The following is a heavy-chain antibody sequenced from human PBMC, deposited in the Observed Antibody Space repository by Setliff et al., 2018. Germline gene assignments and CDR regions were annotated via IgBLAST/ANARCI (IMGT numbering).Heavy chain of an antibody. CDR2: IFPIFGKA. V-gene: IGHV1-69*13. J-gene: IGHJ4*02. CDR3: ARVSGGSAANPWDEFDY. CDR1: GGTFSSYA. Sequence: SVKVSCKDSGGTFSSYAISWVRQAPRQGLEWMGGIFPIFGKANYAQKCQGRVTITADESTSTAYTELSSLRSEDTAVYYCARVSGGSAANPWDEFDYWGQGTRVTVSS. D-gene: IGHD3-10*01.